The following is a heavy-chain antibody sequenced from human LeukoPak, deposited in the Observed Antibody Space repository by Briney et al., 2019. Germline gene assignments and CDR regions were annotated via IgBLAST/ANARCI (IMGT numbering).Heavy chain of an antibody. Sequence: GASVKVSCKASGYTFSSYGITWVRQAPGQGLEWMGWISAYNGNTNYAQNLQGRVTMTTDTSTSTAYLELKSLSSDDTAVYYCARASGSYCSSTSCNDAFDIWAQGTMVTVSS. J-gene: IGHJ3*02. D-gene: IGHD2-2*01. CDR3: ARASGSYCSSTSCNDAFDI. CDR2: ISAYNGNT. CDR1: GYTFSSYG. V-gene: IGHV1-18*01.